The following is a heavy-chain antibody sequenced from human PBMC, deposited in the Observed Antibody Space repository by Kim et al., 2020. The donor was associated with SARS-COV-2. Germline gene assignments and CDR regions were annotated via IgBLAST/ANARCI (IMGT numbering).Heavy chain of an antibody. CDR2: ISGSGGST. CDR3: AMYYYDSGGYYFSSHDAFDI. CDR1: GFTFSSYA. V-gene: IGHV3-23*01. Sequence: GGSLRLSCAASGFTFSSYAMSWVRQAPGKGLEWVSAISGSGGSTYYADSVKGRFTISRDNSKNTLYLQMNSLRAEDTAVYYCAMYYYDSGGYYFSSHDAFDIWGQGAMGTVSS. J-gene: IGHJ3*02. D-gene: IGHD3-22*01.